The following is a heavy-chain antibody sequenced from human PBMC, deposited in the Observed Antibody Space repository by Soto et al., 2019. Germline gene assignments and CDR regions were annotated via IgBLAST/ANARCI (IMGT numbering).Heavy chain of an antibody. V-gene: IGHV3-53*04. CDR3: AGGNYGDYVGGADY. D-gene: IGHD4-17*01. CDR2: IYSGGST. J-gene: IGHJ4*02. CDR1: GFTVSSNY. Sequence: EVQLVESGGGLVQPGGSLRLSCAASGFTVSSNYMSWVRQAPGKGLEWVSVIYSGGSTYYADSVKGRFTISRHNSKNTRDLQRNSLTAGDRAVYYCAGGNYGDYVGGADYWGQGTLVTVS.